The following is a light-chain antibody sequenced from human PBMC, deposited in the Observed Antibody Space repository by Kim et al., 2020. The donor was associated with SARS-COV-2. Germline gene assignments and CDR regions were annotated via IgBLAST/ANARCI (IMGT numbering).Light chain of an antibody. V-gene: IGKV3-15*01. J-gene: IGKJ2*01. Sequence: SVSPGERATLSCRASQSVSSNLAWYQQKPGQAPRLLIYGASTRAAAFPARFSGSGSGTEFTLTINSLQSEDFAVYYCQQYNNWPYTFGHGTKLEI. CDR3: QQYNNWPYT. CDR2: GAS. CDR1: QSVSSN.